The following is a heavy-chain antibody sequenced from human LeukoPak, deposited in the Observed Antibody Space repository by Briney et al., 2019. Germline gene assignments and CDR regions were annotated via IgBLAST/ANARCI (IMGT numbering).Heavy chain of an antibody. D-gene: IGHD3-3*01. J-gene: IGHJ5*02. CDR1: GYTFTSYG. CDR3: ARDQKTSFGVAHPNWFDP. Sequence: ASVKVSCKASGYTFTSYGISWVRQAPGQGLEWMGGISAYNGNTNYAQKLQGRVTMTTDTSTSTAYMELRSLRSDDTAVYYCARDQKTSFGVAHPNWFDPWGQGTLVTVSS. CDR2: ISAYNGNT. V-gene: IGHV1-18*01.